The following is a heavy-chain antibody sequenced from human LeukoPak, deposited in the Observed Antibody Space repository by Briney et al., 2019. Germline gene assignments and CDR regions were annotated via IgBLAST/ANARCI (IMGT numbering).Heavy chain of an antibody. D-gene: IGHD6-19*01. Sequence: GGSLRLSCAASGFTSSSYAMSWVRQAPGKGLEWVSVISGSGGTTYYADSVKGRFTISRDNSKNTLDLQMNSLRVEDMAVYYCAKKFGSSNWYVGFDYWGQGTLVTVSS. CDR1: GFTSSSYA. J-gene: IGHJ4*02. CDR2: ISGSGGTT. V-gene: IGHV3-23*01. CDR3: AKKFGSSNWYVGFDY.